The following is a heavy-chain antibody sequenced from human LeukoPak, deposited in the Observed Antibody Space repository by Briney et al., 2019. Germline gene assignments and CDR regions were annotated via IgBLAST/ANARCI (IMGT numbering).Heavy chain of an antibody. V-gene: IGHV4-38-2*01. Sequence: SETLSLTCAVSGYSISSGYYWGWIRQPPGKGLEWIGTLYHSGSTYHNPSLKSRVTISVDTSKNQFSLKLSSVTAADTAVYYCARVADILTGHYMDVWGKGTTVTVSS. CDR2: LYHSGST. D-gene: IGHD3-9*01. CDR3: ARVADILTGHYMDV. J-gene: IGHJ6*03. CDR1: GYSISSGYY.